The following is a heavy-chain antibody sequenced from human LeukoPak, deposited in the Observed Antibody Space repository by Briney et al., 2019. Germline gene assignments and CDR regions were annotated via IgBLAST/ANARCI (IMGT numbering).Heavy chain of an antibody. CDR1: GYTFTGYY. CDR3: ARDLWESYYYMDV. V-gene: IGHV1-2*02. Sequence: GASVKVSCKASGYTFTGYYMHWVRQAPGQGLEWMGWINPNSGGTNYAQKFQGRVTMTRDTSISTAYMELSRLRSDDTAVYYCARDLWESYYYMDVWGKGTTVTVSS. CDR2: INPNSGGT. D-gene: IGHD1-26*01. J-gene: IGHJ6*03.